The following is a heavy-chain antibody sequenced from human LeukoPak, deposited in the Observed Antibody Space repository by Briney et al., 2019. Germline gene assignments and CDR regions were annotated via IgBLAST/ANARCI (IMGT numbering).Heavy chain of an antibody. J-gene: IGHJ3*02. CDR1: GGSFSGYY. D-gene: IGHD3-9*01. V-gene: IGHV4-34*01. CDR3: ARGSRLTGTFDI. Sequence: PSETLSLTCALYGGSFSGYYWTWIRQPPGKGLEWIGEINHSGSTNYSPSLKSRVTISLDTSKNQFSLKLTSVTAADTAVYYCARGSRLTGTFDIWGQGTMVTVSP. CDR2: INHSGST.